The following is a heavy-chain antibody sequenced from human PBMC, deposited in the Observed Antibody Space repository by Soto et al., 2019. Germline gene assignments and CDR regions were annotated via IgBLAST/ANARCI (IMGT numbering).Heavy chain of an antibody. CDR3: ARDGVVLTGYSEGCFDS. V-gene: IGHV1-69*01. J-gene: IGHJ4*02. D-gene: IGHD3-9*01. CDR2: IIPIFGTA. Sequence: QVQLVQSGAEVKKPGSSVKVSCKASGGTFSSYAISWVRQAPGQGLEWMGGIIPIFGTANYAQKFQGRVTITADESTSTAYMELSSLRSEDTAVYYCARDGVVLTGYSEGCFDSWGQGTLVTVSS. CDR1: GGTFSSYA.